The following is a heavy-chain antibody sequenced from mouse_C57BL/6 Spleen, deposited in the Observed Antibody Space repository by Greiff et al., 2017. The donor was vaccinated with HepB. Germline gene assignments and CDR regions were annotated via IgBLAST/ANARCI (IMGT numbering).Heavy chain of an antibody. CDR2: IDPENGDT. D-gene: IGHD4-1*01. CDR3: TPGSWFAY. V-gene: IGHV14-4*01. J-gene: IGHJ3*01. CDR1: GFNIKDDY. Sequence: VQLKESGAELVRPGASVKLSCTASGFNIKDDYMHWVKQRPEQGLEWIGWIDPENGDTEYASKFQGKATITADTSSNTAYLQLSSLTSEDTAVDYCTPGSWFAYWGQGTLVTVSA.